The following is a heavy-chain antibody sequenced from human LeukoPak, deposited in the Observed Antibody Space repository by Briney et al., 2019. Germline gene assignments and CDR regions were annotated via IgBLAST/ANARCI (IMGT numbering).Heavy chain of an antibody. J-gene: IGHJ3*02. CDR1: GGSINNGGYY. CDR2: IYYSGSS. CDR3: ARDLHAFDI. Sequence: SETLSLTCTVSGGSINNGGYYWSWIRQHPGKGLEWIGYIYYSGSSYYNPSLKSRVTISVDRSKNQFSLKLSSVTAADTAVYYCARDLHAFDIWGQGTMVTVSS. V-gene: IGHV4-31*03.